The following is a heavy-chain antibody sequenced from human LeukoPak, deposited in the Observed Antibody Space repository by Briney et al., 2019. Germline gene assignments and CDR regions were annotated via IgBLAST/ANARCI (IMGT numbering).Heavy chain of an antibody. Sequence: PGGSLRLSCAASGFTFSSYSMNWVRQAPGKGLEWVSYISSSSSTIYYADSVKGRFTISRDNAKNSLYLQMNSLRAEDTAVYYCARDSGDGYNQFDYWGQGTLVTVSS. CDR1: GFTFSSYS. CDR2: ISSSSSTI. V-gene: IGHV3-48*01. D-gene: IGHD5-24*01. CDR3: ARDSGDGYNQFDY. J-gene: IGHJ4*02.